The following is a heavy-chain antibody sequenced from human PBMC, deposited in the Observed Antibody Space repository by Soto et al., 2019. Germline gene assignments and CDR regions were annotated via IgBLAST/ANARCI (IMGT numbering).Heavy chain of an antibody. CDR2: LYRAGTP. D-gene: IGHD2-21*02. V-gene: IGHV3-53*01. CDR3: ASPTLPATKQTSDWDWYYYAMDV. Sequence: VGSLRLSCTASWFSVSSVYMSWVRQAPGKGLEWVSSLYRAGTPYYADSVRGRFTISRDISRNTLYLQMNGLTKEDTALYYCASPTLPATKQTSDWDWYYYAMDVWGQGTAVTVSS. J-gene: IGHJ6*02. CDR1: WFSVSSVY.